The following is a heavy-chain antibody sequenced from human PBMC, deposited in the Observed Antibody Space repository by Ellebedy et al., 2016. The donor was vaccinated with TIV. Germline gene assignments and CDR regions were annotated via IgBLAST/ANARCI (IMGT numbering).Heavy chain of an antibody. D-gene: IGHD3-10*01. J-gene: IGHJ3*01. V-gene: IGHV4-59*01. CDR1: GGSLSDNY. CDR2: LYYTGST. Sequence: SETLSLTCAVSGGSLSDNYWTWIRQPPGKGLEWIGYLYYTGSTNYNPSLKSRVTISVNTPRNQFSLKLNSVTAADTAVYYCVSSASVDAFDLWGQGTMVTVSS. CDR3: VSSASVDAFDL.